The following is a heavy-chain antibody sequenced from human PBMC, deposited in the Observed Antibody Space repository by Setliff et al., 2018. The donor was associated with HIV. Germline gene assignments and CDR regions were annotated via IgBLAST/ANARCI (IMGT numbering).Heavy chain of an antibody. Sequence: GASVKVSCKASGYSSTSYGIAWVRQAPGQGLEWMGWISVYNGDTKYAQKLQDRVTMTIDTATRTAYMEVRSLRSDDTAVYFCARDRCNSVACYLYNWFDPWGQGTLVTVSS. V-gene: IGHV1-18*01. CDR1: GYSSTSYG. D-gene: IGHD2-2*01. J-gene: IGHJ5*02. CDR2: ISVYNGDT. CDR3: ARDRCNSVACYLYNWFDP.